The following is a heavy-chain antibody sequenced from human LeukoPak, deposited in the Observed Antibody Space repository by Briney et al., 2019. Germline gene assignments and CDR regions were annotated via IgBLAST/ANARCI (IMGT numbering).Heavy chain of an antibody. CDR3: ARGMYSGSYYYFDY. Sequence: SETLSLTCTVSGGSISSYYWSWIRQPAGKGLEWIGRIYTSGSTNYNPSLKSRVTMSVDTFKNQFSLKLSSVTAADTAVYYCARGMYSGSYYYFDYWGQGTLVTVSS. CDR2: IYTSGST. V-gene: IGHV4-4*07. CDR1: GGSISSYY. J-gene: IGHJ4*02. D-gene: IGHD1-26*01.